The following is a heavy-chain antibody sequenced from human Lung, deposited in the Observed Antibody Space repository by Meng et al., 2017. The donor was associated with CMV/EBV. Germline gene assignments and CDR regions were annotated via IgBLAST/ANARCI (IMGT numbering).Heavy chain of an antibody. V-gene: IGHV5-51*01. Sequence: GESXNISCQGSGYIFTTYWIGWVRQMPGKGLEWMGIIYPGDSDIRYSPSFQGHVTISADESISTAYLQWSSLKASDSAMYYCVRRLSFRGSGTHAAFNIWRGGXMVTVSS. D-gene: IGHD3-10*01. J-gene: IGHJ3*02. CDR1: GYIFTTYW. CDR2: IYPGDSDI. CDR3: VRRLSFRGSGTHAAFNI.